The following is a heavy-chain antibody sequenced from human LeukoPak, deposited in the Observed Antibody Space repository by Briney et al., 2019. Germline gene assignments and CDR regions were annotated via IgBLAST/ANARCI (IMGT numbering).Heavy chain of an antibody. Sequence: GGFLRLSCAASGFTFSSYSMNWVRQAPGKGLEWVSSISSSSSYIYYADSVKGRFTISRDNAKNSLYLQMNSLRAEDTAAYYCARVAGSGSRKYYYGMDVWGQGTTVTVSS. J-gene: IGHJ6*02. CDR1: GFTFSSYS. V-gene: IGHV3-21*01. CDR3: ARVAGSGSRKYYYGMDV. D-gene: IGHD3-10*01. CDR2: ISSSSSYI.